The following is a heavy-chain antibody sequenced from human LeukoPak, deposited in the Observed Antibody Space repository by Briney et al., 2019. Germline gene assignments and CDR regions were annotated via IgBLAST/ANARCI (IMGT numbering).Heavy chain of an antibody. Sequence: SETLSLTCTVSGGSISSSSYYWGWIRQPPGKGLEWIGSIYYSGSTYYNPSLKSRVTISVDTSKNQFSLKLSSVTAADTAVYYCAGGLRSHSFDYWGQGTLVTVSS. CDR2: IYYSGST. D-gene: IGHD4-17*01. CDR3: AGGLRSHSFDY. CDR1: GGSISSSSYY. V-gene: IGHV4-39*07. J-gene: IGHJ4*02.